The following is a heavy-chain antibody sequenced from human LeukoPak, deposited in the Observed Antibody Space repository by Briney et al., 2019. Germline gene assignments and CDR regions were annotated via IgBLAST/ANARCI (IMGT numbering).Heavy chain of an antibody. Sequence: SETLSLTCAVYGGSFSGYYWSWIRQPAGKGLEWIGRIYTSGSTNYNPSLKSRVTMSVDTSKNQFSLKLSSVTAADTAVYYCARELDSRFLEWLYQDYYYYYMDVWGKGTTVTVSS. CDR3: ARELDSRFLEWLYQDYYYYYMDV. CDR1: GGSFSGYY. CDR2: IYTSGST. D-gene: IGHD3-3*01. V-gene: IGHV4-4*07. J-gene: IGHJ6*03.